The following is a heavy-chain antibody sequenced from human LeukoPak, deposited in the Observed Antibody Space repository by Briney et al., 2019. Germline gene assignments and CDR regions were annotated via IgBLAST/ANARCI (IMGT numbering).Heavy chain of an antibody. CDR2: VNRDGSET. V-gene: IGHV3-7*03. J-gene: IGHJ6*02. CDR1: GLTLSNHW. Sequence: GGSLRLSCAASGLTLSNHWMTWFRQVPGRGPEWVANVNRDGSETYYLDSVKGRFTISKDNAKNSLYLQTNSLRAEDTALYHCARNNGMDVWGQGTTVIVSS. CDR3: ARNNGMDV.